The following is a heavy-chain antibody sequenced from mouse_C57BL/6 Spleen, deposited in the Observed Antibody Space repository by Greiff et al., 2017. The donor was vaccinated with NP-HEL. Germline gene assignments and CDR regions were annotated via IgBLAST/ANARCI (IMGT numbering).Heavy chain of an antibody. J-gene: IGHJ1*03. CDR1: GYAFSSSW. Sequence: VQVVESGPELVKPGASVKISCKASGYAFSSSWMNWVKQRPGKGLEWIGRIYPGDGDTNYNGKFKGKATLTADKSSSTAYMQLSSLTSEDSAVYFCAAYYGSSYGYFDVWGTGTTVTVSS. CDR2: IYPGDGDT. D-gene: IGHD1-1*01. V-gene: IGHV1-82*01. CDR3: AAYYGSSYGYFDV.